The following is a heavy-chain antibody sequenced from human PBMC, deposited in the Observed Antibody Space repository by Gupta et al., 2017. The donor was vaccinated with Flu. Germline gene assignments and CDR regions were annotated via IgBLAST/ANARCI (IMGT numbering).Heavy chain of an antibody. CDR1: GLSFSNYG. J-gene: IGHJ6*02. CDR3: AEDCWWNNNNYGMNV. V-gene: IGHV3-30*18. CDR2: ISHDGSNY. D-gene: IGHD2-8*02. Sequence: QERVVESGGGVVQPGRSLRLSCAASGLSFSNYGMHWVRQAPGKGLEWVAVISHDGSNYYHTDVVKGRFTISRDNSKNTLYLQMSRLRTEDTAVYYCAEDCWWNNNNYGMNVWGQGTTVTVSS.